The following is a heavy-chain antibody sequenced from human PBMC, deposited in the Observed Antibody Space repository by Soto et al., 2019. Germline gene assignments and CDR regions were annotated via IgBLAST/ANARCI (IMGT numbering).Heavy chain of an antibody. Sequence: QVPLVQSGAEVTKPGASVTVSCKTSGYTFSNYGITWVRQAPGQGLEWMGWISGYNGNTNYAQTDQGRVTMTTDTSTGTVYMELRSLKSHDTAIYECSRCIMVGGWVAPNYWHGIAVWAQGTTVTVSS. CDR3: SRCIMVGGWVAPNYWHGIAV. V-gene: IGHV1-18*01. J-gene: IGHJ6*02. D-gene: IGHD3-16*01. CDR1: GYTFSNYG. CDR2: ISGYNGNT.